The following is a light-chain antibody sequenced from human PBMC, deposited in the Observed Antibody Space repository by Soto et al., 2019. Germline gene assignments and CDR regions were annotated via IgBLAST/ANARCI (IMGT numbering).Light chain of an antibody. CDR3: SSHTSSRVI. CDR1: SSDIGGYND. CDR2: GVY. V-gene: IGLV2-14*03. J-gene: IGLJ2*01. Sequence: QSALTQPASVSGSPGQSITISCTGISSDIGGYNDVSRYQQHPGKAPKLMIYGVYSRPSGVSNRFSGSKSGNTASLTISGLHTEDEADYYCSSHTSSRVIFGGGTKLTVL.